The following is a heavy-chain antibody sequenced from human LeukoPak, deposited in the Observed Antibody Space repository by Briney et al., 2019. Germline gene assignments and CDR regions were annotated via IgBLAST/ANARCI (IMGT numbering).Heavy chain of an antibody. CDR3: ASPVTTKDAFDI. D-gene: IGHD1-14*01. CDR1: GFTFSSYS. V-gene: IGHV3-21*01. CDR2: ISSSSSYI. Sequence: GGSLRLSCAASGFTFSSYSMNWVRQAPGKGLEWVSSISSSSSYIYYADSVKGRFTISRDNAKNTLYLQMNSLRAEDTAVYYCASPVTTKDAFDIWGQGTMVTVSS. J-gene: IGHJ3*02.